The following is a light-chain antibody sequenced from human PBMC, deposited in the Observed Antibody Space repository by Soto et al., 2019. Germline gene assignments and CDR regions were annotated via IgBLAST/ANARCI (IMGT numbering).Light chain of an antibody. V-gene: IGLV1-47*01. CDR1: SYNIGKNL. J-gene: IGLJ3*02. CDR2: KSN. CDR3: AAWDDSLSAWV. Sequence: QSVLTQPPSASGTPGQRVTISCSGGSYNIGKNLVYWYQQRPGTAPKLLIFKSNARPLGVPDRFSGSNSGSSASLAISGLRSEDEADYFCAAWDDSLSAWVFGGGTKFTVL.